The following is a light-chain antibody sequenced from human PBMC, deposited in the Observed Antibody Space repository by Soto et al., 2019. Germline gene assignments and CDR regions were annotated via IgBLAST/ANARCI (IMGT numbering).Light chain of an antibody. CDR1: QSVKNN. CDR2: DAS. Sequence: EIVMTQSPATLSVSPGERVTLSCRASQSVKNNLAWYQQKPGQAPRRLIYDASSMATGIPARFSGSGSGTEFTITISSLQSADVAVYYCHQYNDWPPWTFAQGTQVEIK. J-gene: IGKJ1*01. V-gene: IGKV3-15*01. CDR3: HQYNDWPPWT.